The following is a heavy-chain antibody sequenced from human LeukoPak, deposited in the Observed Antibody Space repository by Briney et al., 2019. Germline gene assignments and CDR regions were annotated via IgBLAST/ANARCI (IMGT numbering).Heavy chain of an antibody. CDR1: GGSFSGYY. V-gene: IGHV4-34*01. J-gene: IGHJ5*02. CDR3: ARGGDYGDSP. CDR2: INHSGST. Sequence: PSETLSLTCAVYGGSFSGYYWSWIRQPPGKGLEWIGEINHSGSTNYNPSLKSRVTISVDTSKYQFSLKLSSVTAADTAVYYCARGGDYGDSPWGQGTLVTVSS. D-gene: IGHD4-17*01.